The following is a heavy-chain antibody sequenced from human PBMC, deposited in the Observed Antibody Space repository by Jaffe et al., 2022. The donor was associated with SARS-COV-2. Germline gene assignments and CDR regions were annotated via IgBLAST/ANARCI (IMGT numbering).Heavy chain of an antibody. Sequence: QVQLVESGGGVVQPGRSLRLSCAASGFTFSSYAMHWVRQAPGKGLEWVAVISYDGSNKYYADSVKGRFTISRDNSKNTLYLQMNSLRAEDTAVYYCARDNKNYYDSSGYNDYWGQGTLVTVSS. CDR3: ARDNKNYYDSSGYNDY. D-gene: IGHD3-22*01. CDR1: GFTFSSYA. J-gene: IGHJ4*02. CDR2: ISYDGSNK. V-gene: IGHV3-30*04.